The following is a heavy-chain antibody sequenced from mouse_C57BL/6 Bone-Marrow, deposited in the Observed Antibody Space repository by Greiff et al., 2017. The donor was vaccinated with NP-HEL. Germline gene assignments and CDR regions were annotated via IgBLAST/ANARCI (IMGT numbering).Heavy chain of an antibody. D-gene: IGHD1-1*01. CDR2: IDPSQRYT. V-gene: IGHV1-59*01. CDR1: GYTFTTYR. J-gene: IGHJ2*01. Sequence: QVQLQQPGAELVMPGTSVKLSCKASGYTFTTYRPHSLQQSPLPLLSFLFFIDPSQRYTNYNQKFKGKATLTVDTSSSTAYMQLSSLTSEDSAVYYCAREKEYYYGSRGYWGQGTTLTDYS. CDR3: AREKEYYYGSRGY.